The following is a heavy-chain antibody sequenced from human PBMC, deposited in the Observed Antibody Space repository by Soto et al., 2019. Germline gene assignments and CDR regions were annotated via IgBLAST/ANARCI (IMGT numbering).Heavy chain of an antibody. CDR3: ARDYLGDFLSGYSYYLDY. J-gene: IGHJ4*01. CDR2: ISSSSSYI. D-gene: IGHD3-3*01. V-gene: IGHV3-21*01. Sequence: GGSLRLSCAASGFTFSSYSMNWVRQAPGKGLEWVSSISSSSSYIYYADSVKGRLTISRDNAKNSLYLQMNSLRAEDTAAYYCARDYLGDFLSGYSYYLDYWGHGTLVTLSS. CDR1: GFTFSSYS.